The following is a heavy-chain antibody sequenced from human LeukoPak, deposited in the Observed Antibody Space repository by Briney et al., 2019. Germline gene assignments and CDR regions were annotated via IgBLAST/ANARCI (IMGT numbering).Heavy chain of an antibody. J-gene: IGHJ4*02. CDR1: GFTFNNYA. Sequence: PGGSLRLSCAASGFTFNNYAMDWVRQAPGKGLEWVSSISGGGETTYYAASAKGRFTISRDNSQNTLYLQMNSLRAEDTAVYYCARYYADYVGYFFFDYWGQGTLVTVSS. V-gene: IGHV3-23*01. D-gene: IGHD4-17*01. CDR2: ISGGGETT. CDR3: ARYYADYVGYFFFDY.